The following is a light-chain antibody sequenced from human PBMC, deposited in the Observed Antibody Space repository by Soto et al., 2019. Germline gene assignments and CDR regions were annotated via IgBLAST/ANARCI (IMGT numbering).Light chain of an antibody. CDR3: SSYAGVKNFYV. CDR1: SINVGAYDS. CDR2: EVT. J-gene: IGLJ1*01. Sequence: SVVTQPPTPSGSTGPTVTISCPESSINVGAYDSVAWDKQHPVEAPNLIIYEVTRRPSGVPDRFSGSKSGNTAALTVSGLQGVDEGDYNCSSYAGVKNFYVFGTGTK. V-gene: IGLV2-8*01.